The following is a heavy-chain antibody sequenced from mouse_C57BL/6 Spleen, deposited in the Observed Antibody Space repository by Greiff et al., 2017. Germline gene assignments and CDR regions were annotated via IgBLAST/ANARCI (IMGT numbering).Heavy chain of an antibody. Sequence: VQLQQSGPELVKPGASVKIPCKASGYTFTDYNMDWVKQSHGKSLEWIGDINPNNGGTIYNQKFKGKAPLTLDKSSSTAYMELRSLTSEDTVVYYCARGRVFYGSGYGVYFDYWGQGTTLTVSS. CDR3: ARGRVFYGSGYGVYFDY. CDR2: INPNNGGT. J-gene: IGHJ2*01. CDR1: GYTFTDYN. V-gene: IGHV1-18*01. D-gene: IGHD1-1*01.